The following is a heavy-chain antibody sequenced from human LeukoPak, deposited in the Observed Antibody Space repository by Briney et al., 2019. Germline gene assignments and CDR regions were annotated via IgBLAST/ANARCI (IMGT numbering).Heavy chain of an antibody. V-gene: IGHV3-23*01. J-gene: IGHJ2*01. CDR2: ISGSGGST. CDR1: GFTFSSYA. CDR3: AKDRNWYFDL. Sequence: GGSLILSCAASGFTFSSYAMSWVRQAPGEGLEWVSAISGSGGSTYYADSVKGRFTISRDNSKNTLYLQMNSLRAEDTAVYYCAKDRNWYFDLWGRGTLVTVSS.